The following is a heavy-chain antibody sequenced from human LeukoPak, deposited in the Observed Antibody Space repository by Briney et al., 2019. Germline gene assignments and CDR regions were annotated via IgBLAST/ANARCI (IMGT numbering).Heavy chain of an antibody. Sequence: SGPALVKPTQTLTLTCTSSGFSLSTSGMCVSWIRQPPGKALEWLARIDWDDDQYYSTSLKTRLTISKDTSKNQVVLTMTNMDPVDTATYYCARTRYSSGWPEYFQDWGQGTLVTVSS. CDR2: IDWDDDQ. CDR3: ARTRYSSGWPEYFQD. J-gene: IGHJ1*01. V-gene: IGHV2-70*11. CDR1: GFSLSTSGMC. D-gene: IGHD6-19*01.